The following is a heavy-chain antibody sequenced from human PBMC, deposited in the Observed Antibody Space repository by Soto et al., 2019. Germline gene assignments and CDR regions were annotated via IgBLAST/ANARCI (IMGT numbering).Heavy chain of an antibody. D-gene: IGHD2-2*02. CDR2: INHSGST. Sequence: SETLSLTCAVYGGSFSGYYWSWIRQPPGKGLEWIGEINHSGSTNYNPSLKSRVTISVDTSKNQFSLKLSSVTAADTAVYYCARSTVDYCSSTSCYTNWFDPWGQGTLVTVSS. CDR3: ARSTVDYCSSTSCYTNWFDP. V-gene: IGHV4-34*01. CDR1: GGSFSGYY. J-gene: IGHJ5*02.